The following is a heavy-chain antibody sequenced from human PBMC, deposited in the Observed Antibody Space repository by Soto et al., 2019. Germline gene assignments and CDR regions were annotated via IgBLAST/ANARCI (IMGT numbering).Heavy chain of an antibody. V-gene: IGHV1-3*01. CDR1: GYTFTSYA. Sequence: ASVKVSCKASGYTFTSYAMHWVRQAPRQRLEWMGWINAGNGNTKYSQKFQGRVTITRDTSASTAYMELSSLRSEDTAVYYCAREATRYSSSWKKYYFDYWGQGTLVTVSS. J-gene: IGHJ4*02. CDR3: AREATRYSSSWKKYYFDY. D-gene: IGHD6-13*01. CDR2: INAGNGNT.